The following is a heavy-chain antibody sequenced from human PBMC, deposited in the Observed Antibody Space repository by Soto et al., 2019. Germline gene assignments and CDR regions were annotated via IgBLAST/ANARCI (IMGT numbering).Heavy chain of an antibody. CDR1: GGSISSFY. Sequence: SETLSLTCTVSGGSISSFYWSWIRQPPGKGLEWIGYIYDSGTTNYNPSLRSRVTISADTSKNQFSLQLSSVTAADTAVYYCARDKYKRDIRFFDDWGQGALVTVSS. J-gene: IGHJ4*02. CDR2: IYDSGTT. CDR3: ARDKYKRDIRFFDD. D-gene: IGHD5-12*01. V-gene: IGHV4-59*01.